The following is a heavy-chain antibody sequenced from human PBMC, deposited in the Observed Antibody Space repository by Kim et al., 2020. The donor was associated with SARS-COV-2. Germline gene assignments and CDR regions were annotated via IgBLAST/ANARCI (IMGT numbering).Heavy chain of an antibody. CDR1: GFTFDDYA. Sequence: GGSLRLSCAASGFTFDDYAMHWVRQAPGKGLEWVSGISWNSGSIGYADSVKGRFTISRDNAKNSLYLQMNSLRAEDTALYYCAKAPYYYDSSGFDYWGQGTLVTVSS. J-gene: IGHJ4*02. CDR3: AKAPYYYDSSGFDY. V-gene: IGHV3-9*01. CDR2: ISWNSGSI. D-gene: IGHD3-22*01.